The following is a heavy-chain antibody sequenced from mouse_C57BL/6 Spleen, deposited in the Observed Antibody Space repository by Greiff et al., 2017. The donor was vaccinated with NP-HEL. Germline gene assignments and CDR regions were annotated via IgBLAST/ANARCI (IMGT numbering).Heavy chain of an antibody. CDR2: INYDGSST. D-gene: IGHD2-3*01. CDR3: ARDDGEQGFAY. V-gene: IGHV5-16*01. Sequence: EVKLMESEGGLVQPGSSMKLSCTASGFTFSDYYMAWVRQVPEKGLEWVANINYDGSSTYYLDSLKSRFIISRDNAKNILYLQMSSLKSEDTATYYCARDDGEQGFAYWGQGTLVTVSA. CDR1: GFTFSDYY. J-gene: IGHJ3*01.